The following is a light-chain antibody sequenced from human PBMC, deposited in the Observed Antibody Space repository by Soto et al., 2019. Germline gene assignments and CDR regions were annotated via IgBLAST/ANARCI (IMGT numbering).Light chain of an antibody. V-gene: IGLV4-69*01. CDR1: SGHSSYA. J-gene: IGLJ3*02. CDR3: QSWGTGIRV. CDR2: VNSDGSY. Sequence: QLVLTQSPSASASLGASVKLTCTLSSGHSSYAIARHQQQPGKGPQDLMKVNSDGSYSMGDWIPDRLSGSTSGAERYLTISSLQSAEDADSYCQSWGTGIRVFGGGTKVTVL.